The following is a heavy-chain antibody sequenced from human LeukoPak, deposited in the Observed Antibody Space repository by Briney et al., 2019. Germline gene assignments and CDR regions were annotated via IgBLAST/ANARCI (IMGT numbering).Heavy chain of an antibody. CDR2: IYSGGST. Sequence: PGGSLRLSCAASGFTFNNAWMSWVRQAPGKGLEWVSVIYSGGSTYYADSVKGRFTISRDNSKNTLYLQMNSLRAEDTAVYYCAKEPAYCGGDCYSLIDYWGQGTLVTVSS. D-gene: IGHD2-21*02. CDR1: GFTFNNAW. V-gene: IGHV3-53*01. CDR3: AKEPAYCGGDCYSLIDY. J-gene: IGHJ4*02.